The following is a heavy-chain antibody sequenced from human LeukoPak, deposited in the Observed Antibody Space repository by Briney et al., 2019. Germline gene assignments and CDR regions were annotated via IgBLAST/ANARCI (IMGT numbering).Heavy chain of an antibody. D-gene: IGHD3-9*01. J-gene: IGHJ4*02. V-gene: IGHV3-9*03. CDR1: GFTFDDYA. CDR2: ISWNSGSI. Sequence: GGSLRLSCAASGFTFDDYAMHWVRQAPGKGLEWVSGISWNSGSIGYADSVKGRFTISRDNAKNSLYLQMNSLRAEDMALYYCAKAHYDILTGSYYFDYWGQGTLVTVSS. CDR3: AKAHYDILTGSYYFDY.